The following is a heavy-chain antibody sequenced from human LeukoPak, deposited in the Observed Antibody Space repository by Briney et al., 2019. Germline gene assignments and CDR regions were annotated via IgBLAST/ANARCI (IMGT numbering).Heavy chain of an antibody. J-gene: IGHJ3*02. CDR2: IIPILGIA. Sequence: SVKVSCKASGVTFSSYTISWVRQAPGQGLEWMGRIIPILGIANYAHKFHGRVTITADNSTSTAYMELSSLRSEDTAVYYCARDRDFDIWGQGTMVTVSS. D-gene: IGHD3-10*01. V-gene: IGHV1-69*04. CDR3: ARDRDFDI. CDR1: GVTFSSYT.